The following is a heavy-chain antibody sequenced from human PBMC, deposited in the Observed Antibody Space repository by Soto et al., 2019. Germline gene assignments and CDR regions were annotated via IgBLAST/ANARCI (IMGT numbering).Heavy chain of an antibody. CDR3: ARTVGAAYYFDF. CDR2: IYTSGST. CDR1: GDSMTKYY. V-gene: IGHV4-4*07. D-gene: IGHD1-26*01. Sequence: SETLSLTCNVSGDSMTKYYWSWIRQPAGKGLEWIGRIYTSGSTNYNPSLKSRVTMSIDTSNNHFSLNLKSVTAADTAVYYCARTVGAAYYFDFWGQGALVTGSS. J-gene: IGHJ4*02.